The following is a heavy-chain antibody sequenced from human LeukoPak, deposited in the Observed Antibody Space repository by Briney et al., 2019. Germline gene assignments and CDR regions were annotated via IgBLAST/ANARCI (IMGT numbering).Heavy chain of an antibody. V-gene: IGHV3-30*04. Sequence: GGSLRLSCAASGFTFSTYAMHWVRQAPGKGLEWVAVISYDGSNKSYADSVKGRITISRDNSKNTLYLQMNSLRAEDTAVYYCASEGDYWGQGTLVTVSS. CDR1: GFTFSTYA. J-gene: IGHJ4*02. CDR2: ISYDGSNK. CDR3: ASEGDY.